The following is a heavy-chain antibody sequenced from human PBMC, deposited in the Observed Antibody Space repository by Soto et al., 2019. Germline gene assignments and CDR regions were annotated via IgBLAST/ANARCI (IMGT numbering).Heavy chain of an antibody. V-gene: IGHV3-33*01. CDR3: ARDLAGIWFVELYYGMDV. CDR2: IWYDGSNK. D-gene: IGHD3-10*01. Sequence: QVQLVESGGGVVQPGRSLRLSCAASGFTFSSYGMHWVRQAPGKGLEWVAVIWYDGSNKYYADSVKGRFTISRDNSKNRLHLERSSLRVDDTAVYYWARDLAGIWFVELYYGMDVWGQGTTVTGSS. J-gene: IGHJ6*02. CDR1: GFTFSSYG.